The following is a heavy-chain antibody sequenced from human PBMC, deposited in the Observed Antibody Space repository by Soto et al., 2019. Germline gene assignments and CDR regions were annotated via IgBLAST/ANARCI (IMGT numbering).Heavy chain of an antibody. CDR1: GFTFSSYA. D-gene: IGHD2-2*01. V-gene: IGHV3-23*01. Sequence: EVQLLESGGGLVQPGGSLRLSCAASGFTFSSYAMSWVRQAPGKGLEWVSAISGSGGSTYYADSVKGRFTISRDNSKNTLYLQMNSLRAEDTAVYYCAKFLDSHVLGYCSSTSCAGPGMDVWGQGTTVTVSS. CDR3: AKFLDSHVLGYCSSTSCAGPGMDV. CDR2: ISGSGGST. J-gene: IGHJ6*02.